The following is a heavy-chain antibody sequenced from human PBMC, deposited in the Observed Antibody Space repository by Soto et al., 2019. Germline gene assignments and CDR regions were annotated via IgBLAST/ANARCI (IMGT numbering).Heavy chain of an antibody. Sequence: QVQLVQSGADVKKPGSSVKVSCKASGGSFSSNSISWVRQAPGQGLEWMGRIIPILGITNTAPNFQGRIAITADKSTTTAYMELISLTSEDTAGYYCARLGGGGNDFDYWGQGTLVTVPS. D-gene: IGHD2-15*01. CDR3: ARLGGGGNDFDY. CDR2: IIPILGIT. V-gene: IGHV1-69*02. CDR1: GGSFSSNS. J-gene: IGHJ4*02.